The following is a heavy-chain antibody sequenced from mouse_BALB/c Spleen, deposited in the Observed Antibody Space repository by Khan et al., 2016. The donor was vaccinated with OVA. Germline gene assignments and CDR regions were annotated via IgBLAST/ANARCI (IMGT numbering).Heavy chain of an antibody. V-gene: IGHV3-2*02. CDR1: GYSITSGYG. CDR3: ARTDRMKY. CDR2: ISYSGST. J-gene: IGHJ2*01. Sequence: EVQLQESGPGLVQPSQSLSLTCTVTGYSITSGYGWNWIRQFPGNKLEWMGYISYSGSTNYNPSLKSRISITRDTSKNQFFLPLNSVTTEGTATYYSARTDRMKYWGQGTTLTVSS. D-gene: IGHD2-14*01.